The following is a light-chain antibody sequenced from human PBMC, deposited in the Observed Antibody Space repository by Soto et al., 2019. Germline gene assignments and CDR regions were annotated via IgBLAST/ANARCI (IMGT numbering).Light chain of an antibody. J-gene: IGKJ1*01. CDR3: LQHNRYPWT. CDR2: GAT. Sequence: DIQMTQSPSAVSASVGDRVTITCRTSQDITNYLVWFQQKPGKVPERLIYGATNLQSGVPSRFSGSGSGTEFTLKISSLQPEDFATYYCLQHNRYPWTFGQGTKVDIK. V-gene: IGKV1-17*03. CDR1: QDITNY.